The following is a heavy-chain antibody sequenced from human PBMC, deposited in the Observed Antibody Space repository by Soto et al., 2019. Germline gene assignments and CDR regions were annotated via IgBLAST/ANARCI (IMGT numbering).Heavy chain of an antibody. CDR2: ISWNSGSI. Sequence: EVQLVESGGGLVQPGRSLRLSCAASGFTFDDYAMHWVRQAPGKGLEWVSGISWNSGSIGYADSVKGRFTITRDNAKNSLYLQMNSLRAEDTALYYCAKAPITMIVVVTPFDYWGQGTLVTVSS. V-gene: IGHV3-9*01. J-gene: IGHJ4*02. D-gene: IGHD3-22*01. CDR1: GFTFDDYA. CDR3: AKAPITMIVVVTPFDY.